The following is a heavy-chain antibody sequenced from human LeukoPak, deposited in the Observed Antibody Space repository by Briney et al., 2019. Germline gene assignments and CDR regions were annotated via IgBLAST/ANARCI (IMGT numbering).Heavy chain of an antibody. CDR1: GGSISGYY. D-gene: IGHD3-22*01. V-gene: IGHV4-59*12. J-gene: IGHJ6*03. CDR2: IHYSGST. Sequence: PSETLSLTCTVSGGSISGYYWIWIRQPPGKGLEYIAYIHYSGSTDYNPSLKSRVIISLDMSKNQFSLKLSSVTAADTAVYYCARVADSSGYYYGSIYYYYYMDVWGKGTTVTVSS. CDR3: ARVADSSGYYYGSIYYYYYMDV.